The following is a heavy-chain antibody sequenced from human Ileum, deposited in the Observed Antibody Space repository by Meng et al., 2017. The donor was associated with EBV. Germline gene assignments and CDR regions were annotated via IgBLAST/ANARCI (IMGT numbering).Heavy chain of an antibody. CDR1: GFRFSDHY. D-gene: IGHD3-10*01. V-gene: IGHV3-72*01. J-gene: IGHJ4*02. CDR3: GDIGAYGY. CDR2: IRTKVYSYTT. Sequence: EVQLVESGGGLVQPGGSLRLSCAASGFRFSDHYINWVRRAPGKGLEWLGLIRTKVYSYTTENAASLKGRFTISRDDSKNSVYLQMNDLKTEDTAVYYCGDIGAYGYWGQGTLVTVSS.